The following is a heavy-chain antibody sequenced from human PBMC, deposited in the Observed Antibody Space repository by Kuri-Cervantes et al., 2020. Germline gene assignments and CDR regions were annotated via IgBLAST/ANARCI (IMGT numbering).Heavy chain of an antibody. CDR3: TTTLDWYYYDSSGYYYVGRDAFDI. D-gene: IGHD3-22*01. CDR1: GFTFSNAW. V-gene: IGHV3-15*01. CDR2: IKSKTDGGTT. J-gene: IGHJ3*02. Sequence: GGSLRLSCAASGFTFSNAWMSWVRQAPGKGLEWVGRIKSKTDGGTTDYAAPVKGRFTISRDDSKNTLYLQMNSLKTEDTAVYYCTTTLDWYYYDSSGYYYVGRDAFDIWGQGTMVTVSS.